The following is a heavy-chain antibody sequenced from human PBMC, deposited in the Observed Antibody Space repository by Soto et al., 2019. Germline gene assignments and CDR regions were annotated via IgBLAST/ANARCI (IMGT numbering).Heavy chain of an antibody. J-gene: IGHJ5*02. CDR2: ISYDGSNK. CDR1: GFTFSSYG. V-gene: IGHV3-30*18. Sequence: QVQLVESGGGVVQPGRSLRLSCAASGFTFSSYGMHWVRQAPGKGLEWVAVISYDGSNKYYADSVKGRFTISRDNSKNTLYLQMNSLRAEDTAVYYCAKGTSSMVRGPPNWFDPWGQGTLVTVSS. D-gene: IGHD3-10*01. CDR3: AKGTSSMVRGPPNWFDP.